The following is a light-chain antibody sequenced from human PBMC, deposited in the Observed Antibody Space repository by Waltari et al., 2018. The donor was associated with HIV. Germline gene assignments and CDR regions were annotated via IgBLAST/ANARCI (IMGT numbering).Light chain of an antibody. CDR1: QTVSNY. J-gene: IGKJ2*01. CDR2: TAS. Sequence: DIQMTQSPSSLSASVGDSVTITCRASQTVSNYLNWYQQRPGKAPKHLIYTASSLETGVPSRFRGSRSGTDFTLTISSLQPEDFATYYCQQSFSTPYSFGQGTKLEI. CDR3: QQSFSTPYS. V-gene: IGKV1-39*01.